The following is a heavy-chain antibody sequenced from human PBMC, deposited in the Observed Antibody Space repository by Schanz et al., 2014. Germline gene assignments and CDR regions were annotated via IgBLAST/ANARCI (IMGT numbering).Heavy chain of an antibody. V-gene: IGHV3-23*01. CDR2: FNDGGVNK. CDR1: GFSLDIFA. Sequence: EVHLLESGGGLVEPGGSLRLSCATSGFSLDIFAVSWVRQAPGKGLEWVSSFNDGGVNKYYADSVKGRFTISRDNSKNTVYSQMNSLRAEDTAVYYCARGGPAYYFDDWGQGTLVTVSS. CDR3: ARGGPAYYFDD. J-gene: IGHJ4*02.